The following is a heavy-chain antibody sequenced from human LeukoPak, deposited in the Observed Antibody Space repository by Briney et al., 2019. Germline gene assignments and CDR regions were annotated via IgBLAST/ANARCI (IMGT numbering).Heavy chain of an antibody. V-gene: IGHV3-48*03. CDR3: AREGLLWFGEFIDY. D-gene: IGHD3-10*01. CDR1: GFTFSSYE. Sequence: GGSLRLSCAASGFTFSSYEMNWVRQAPGKGLEGVSYISSSVSTIYYADSVKGPFTIFRDNANNSLYLKMNSLRAEDTAVYYCAREGLLWFGEFIDYWGQGTLVTVSS. CDR2: ISSSVSTI. J-gene: IGHJ4*02.